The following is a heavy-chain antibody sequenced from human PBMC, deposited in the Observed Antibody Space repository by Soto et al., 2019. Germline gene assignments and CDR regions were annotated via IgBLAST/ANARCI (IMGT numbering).Heavy chain of an antibody. CDR1: GGSISSGGYY. CDR3: ARGALSPASSGPYYFDY. CDR2: IYYSGST. Sequence: QVQLQESGPGLVKPSQTLSLTCTVSGGSISSGGYYWSWIRQHPGKGLEWIGYIYYSGSTYYNPSLKSRVTISVDTSKNQFSMKLSSVTAADTAVYYCARGALSPASSGPYYFDYWGQGTLVTVSS. V-gene: IGHV4-31*03. D-gene: IGHD2-2*01. J-gene: IGHJ4*02.